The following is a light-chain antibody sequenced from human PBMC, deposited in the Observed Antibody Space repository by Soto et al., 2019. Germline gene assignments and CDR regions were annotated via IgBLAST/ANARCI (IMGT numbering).Light chain of an antibody. J-gene: IGKJ3*01. Sequence: EILLTQSPGTLSLSPGERATLSCRASQSVTSSYLAWYQQKPGQAPRLLIYGASSRATGIPDRFSGSGSGTDFTLTISRLEPEDFAVYYCQHYGSSPTFGPGTKVDIK. CDR2: GAS. CDR3: QHYGSSPT. CDR1: QSVTSSY. V-gene: IGKV3-20*01.